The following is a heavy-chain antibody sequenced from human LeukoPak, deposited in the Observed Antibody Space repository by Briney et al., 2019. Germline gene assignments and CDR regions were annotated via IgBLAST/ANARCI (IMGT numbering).Heavy chain of an antibody. CDR2: IYPGDSDT. J-gene: IGHJ4*02. Sequence: GESLKISCKGSGYSFTSYWIGWVRQMPGKGLEWMGIIYPGDSDTRYSPSFQGQVTISADKSISTAYLQWSSLKASDTAMYYCARLDHYDSSGPYVFDYWGQGTLVTVSS. D-gene: IGHD3-22*01. CDR1: GYSFTSYW. CDR3: ARLDHYDSSGPYVFDY. V-gene: IGHV5-51*01.